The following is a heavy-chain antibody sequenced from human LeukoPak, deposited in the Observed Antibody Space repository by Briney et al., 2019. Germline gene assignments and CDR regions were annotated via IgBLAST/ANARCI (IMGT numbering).Heavy chain of an antibody. V-gene: IGHV1-2*02. J-gene: IGHJ6*03. CDR2: INPNSGGT. CDR3: ATTVTTYYYYYYMDV. D-gene: IGHD4-17*01. CDR1: GYTFTAYY. Sequence: ASVKVSCKASGYTFTAYYMHWVRQAPGQGLEWMGWINPNSGGTNYAQKFQGRVTMTRDTSISTAYMELSRLRSDDTAVYYCATTVTTYYYYYYMDVWGKGTMVTVSS.